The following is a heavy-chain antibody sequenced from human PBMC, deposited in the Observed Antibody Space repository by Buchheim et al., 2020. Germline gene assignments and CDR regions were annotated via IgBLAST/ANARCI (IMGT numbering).Heavy chain of an antibody. V-gene: IGHV3-74*01. D-gene: IGHD1-1*01. Sequence: EELLEESGGGLVQPGGSLRLSCAGSGFAFSSYWMHWVRQVPGKGLVWVSRANSDGNNTIYADSVKGRFTISRDNAKNTLYLQMNSLRVEDTAVYYCVRDGSRPLEYRLYGMDVWGQGTT. CDR3: VRDGSRPLEYRLYGMDV. CDR2: ANSDGNNT. CDR1: GFAFSSYW. J-gene: IGHJ6*02.